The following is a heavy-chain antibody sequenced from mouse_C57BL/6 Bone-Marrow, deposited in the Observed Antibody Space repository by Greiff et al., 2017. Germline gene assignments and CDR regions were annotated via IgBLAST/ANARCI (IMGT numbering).Heavy chain of an antibody. CDR1: GYSITSGYY. CDR3: ARGGSNWGFAY. J-gene: IGHJ3*01. V-gene: IGHV3-6*01. Sequence: EVKLQESGPGLVKPSQSLSLTCSVTGYSITSGYYWNWIRQFPGNKLEWMGYISYDGSNNYNPSLKNRISITRDTSKNQFFLKLNSVTTEDTATYYCARGGSNWGFAYWGQGTLVTVSA. CDR2: ISYDGSN. D-gene: IGHD4-1*01.